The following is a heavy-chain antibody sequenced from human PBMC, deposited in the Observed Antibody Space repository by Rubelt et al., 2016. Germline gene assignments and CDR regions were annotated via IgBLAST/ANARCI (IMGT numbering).Heavy chain of an antibody. J-gene: IGHJ3*02. D-gene: IGHD2-2*01. V-gene: IGHV1-46*01. CDR1: GYTFTSYY. CDR2: INPSGGST. CDR3: ARDVMVVVPAAPDAFDI. Sequence: QVQLVQSGAEVKKPGSSVKVSCKASGYTFTSYYMHWVRQAPGQGLEWMGIINPSGGSTSYAQKFQGRVTMTRDTSTSTVYMELSSLRSEDTAVYYCARDVMVVVPAAPDAFDIWGQGTMVTVSS.